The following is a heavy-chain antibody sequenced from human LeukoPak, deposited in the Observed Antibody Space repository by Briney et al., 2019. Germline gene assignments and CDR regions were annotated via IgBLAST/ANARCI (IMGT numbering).Heavy chain of an antibody. CDR3: ARVHSSGWFDY. V-gene: IGHV4-59*01. D-gene: IGHD6-19*01. CDR2: IYYSGST. CDR1: GGSISSYY. J-gene: IGHJ4*02. Sequence: SETLSLTCTVSGGSISSYYWSWIRQPPGKGLEWIGYIYYSGSTNYNPSLKSRVTISVDTSKNQFSLKLSSVTAADTAVYYCARVHSSGWFDYWGQGTLVTVSS.